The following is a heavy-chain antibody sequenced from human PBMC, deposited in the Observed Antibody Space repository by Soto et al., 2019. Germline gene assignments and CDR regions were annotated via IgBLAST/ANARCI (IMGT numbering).Heavy chain of an antibody. CDR2: ISAYNGNT. CDR1: GYTFTSYD. J-gene: IGHJ3*02. CDR3: ARGVDGYTPGAFDI. D-gene: IGHD6-25*01. V-gene: IGHV1-18*01. Sequence: EASVKVSCKASGYTFTSYDISWVRQALGQGLEWMGWISAYNGNTHFAQKFQGRVTMTTDTSTSTAYMELRSLRSDDTAVYFCARGVDGYTPGAFDIWGQGTMVTVSS.